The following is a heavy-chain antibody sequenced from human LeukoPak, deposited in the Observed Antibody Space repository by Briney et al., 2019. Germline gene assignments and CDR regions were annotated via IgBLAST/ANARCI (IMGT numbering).Heavy chain of an antibody. CDR1: GYTFTSYG. J-gene: IGHJ5*02. CDR2: ISAYNGNT. D-gene: IGHD6-13*01. CDR3: ARSHSSSWYFYTGNWFDP. V-gene: IGHV1-18*01. Sequence: ASVKVSRKASGYTFTSYGISWVRQAPGQGLEWMGWISAYNGNTNYAQKLQGRVTMTTDTSTSTAYMELRSLRSDDTAVYYCARSHSSSWYFYTGNWFDPWAREPWSPSPQ.